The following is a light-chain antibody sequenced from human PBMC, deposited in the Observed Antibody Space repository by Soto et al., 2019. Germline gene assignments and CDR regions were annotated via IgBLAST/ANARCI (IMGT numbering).Light chain of an antibody. CDR1: SSNIGNNY. CDR3: ETWDSSLSAGV. V-gene: IGLV1-51*01. CDR2: DNN. Sequence: QSVLTQPPSVSAAPGQTVTISCSGSSSNIGNNYVSWYQHLPGTAPKLLIYDNNKRPSGIPDRFSGSKSGTSATLGITGLQTGDEADYYCETWDSSLSAGVFGAGTKLTVL. J-gene: IGLJ1*01.